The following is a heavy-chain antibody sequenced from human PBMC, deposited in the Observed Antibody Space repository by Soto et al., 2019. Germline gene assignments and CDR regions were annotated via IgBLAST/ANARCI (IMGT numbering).Heavy chain of an antibody. CDR3: ASTYCSSTSCYNSDAFDI. J-gene: IGHJ3*02. D-gene: IGHD2-2*02. Sequence: ASVKVSCKASGYTFTSYYMHWVRQAPGQGLEWMGIINPSGGSTSYAQKFQGRVTMTRDTSTSTVYMELSSLRSEDTAVYYCASTYCSSTSCYNSDAFDIWGQGTMVTVSS. CDR1: GYTFTSYY. CDR2: INPSGGST. V-gene: IGHV1-46*03.